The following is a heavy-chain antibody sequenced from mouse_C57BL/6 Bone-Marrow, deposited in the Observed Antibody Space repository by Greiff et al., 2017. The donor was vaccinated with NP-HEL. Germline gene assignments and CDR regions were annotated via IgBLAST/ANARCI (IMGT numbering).Heavy chain of an antibody. CDR3: ARSAYLVRQYYFDY. CDR2: INPSSGYT. V-gene: IGHV1-4*01. CDR1: GYTFTSYT. D-gene: IGHD1-1*01. Sequence: QVQLKESGAELARPGASVKMSCKASGYTFTSYTMHWVKQRPGQGLEWIGYINPSSGYTKYNQKFKDKATLTADKSSSTAYMQLSSLTSEDSAVYYCARSAYLVRQYYFDYWGQGTTLTVSS. J-gene: IGHJ2*01.